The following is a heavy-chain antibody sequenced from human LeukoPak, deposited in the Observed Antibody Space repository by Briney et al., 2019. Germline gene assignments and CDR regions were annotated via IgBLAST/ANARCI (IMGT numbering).Heavy chain of an antibody. V-gene: IGHV3-30*18. J-gene: IGHJ4*02. CDR2: IANDGRDK. CDR1: GFTFSSHG. Sequence: GRSLRLSCAASGFTFSSHGMHWVRQAPGKGLEWVAVIANDGRDKKYADSVKGRFTISRDNSKSTLYLEMNSLRVEDTAVYYCAKDGRVAAAAYYFDYWGQGTLATVSS. CDR3: AKDGRVAAAAYYFDY. D-gene: IGHD6-13*01.